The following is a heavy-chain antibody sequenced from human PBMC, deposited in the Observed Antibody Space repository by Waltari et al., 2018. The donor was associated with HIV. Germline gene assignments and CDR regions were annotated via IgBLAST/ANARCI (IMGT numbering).Heavy chain of an antibody. CDR2: ISGSVITI. CDR1: GFTFSNYE. D-gene: IGHD3-22*01. J-gene: IGHJ4*02. V-gene: IGHV3-48*03. CDR3: ARSGLYDTSGYYAPFGY. Sequence: EVQLVESGGGLVQPGGSLRLSCAASGFTFSNYEMNWVRQAPGKGLEWISYISGSVITINYADSVKGRLTISRDNANNSLYLQMNSLRAEDTAVYYCARSGLYDTSGYYAPFGYWGQGTLVTVSS.